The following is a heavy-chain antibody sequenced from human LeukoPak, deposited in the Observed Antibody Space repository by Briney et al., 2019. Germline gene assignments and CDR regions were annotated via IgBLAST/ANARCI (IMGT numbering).Heavy chain of an antibody. CDR2: INPNSGGT. J-gene: IGHJ4*02. Sequence: ASVKVSCKASGYNFTGYYMHWVRQAPGQGLEWMGRINPNSGGTNYAQKFQGRVTMTRDTSISTAYMELSRLRSDDTAVYYCARDLQTYYYDSSGYDSDYWGQGTLVTVSS. D-gene: IGHD3-22*01. V-gene: IGHV1-2*06. CDR3: ARDLQTYYYDSSGYDSDY. CDR1: GYNFTGYY.